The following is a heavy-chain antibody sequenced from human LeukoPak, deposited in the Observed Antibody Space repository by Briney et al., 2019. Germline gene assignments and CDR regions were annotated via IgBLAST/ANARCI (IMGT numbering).Heavy chain of an antibody. CDR3: ARDNTGMIRGIRFDS. CDR1: GGSISSGYW. CDR2: IYHSGST. J-gene: IGHJ4*02. V-gene: IGHV4-4*02. D-gene: IGHD3-10*01. Sequence: SETLSLTCAVSGGSISSGYWWSWVRQPPGKGLEWIGEIYHSGSTNYNPSHKSRLTISVDKSKKQFSLKLSSVTAADTAVYYCARDNTGMIRGIRFDSWGQGTLVTVST.